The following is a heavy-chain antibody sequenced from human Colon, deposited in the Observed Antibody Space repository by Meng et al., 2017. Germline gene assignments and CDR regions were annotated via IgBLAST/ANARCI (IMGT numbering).Heavy chain of an antibody. CDR1: GGSFSGYC. CDR2: INHSGST. V-gene: IGHV4-34*01. J-gene: IGHJ5*02. CDR3: ARRVRGVISWFDP. Sequence: QLQLQQWGAGLLNPSETLSLTCAVYGGSFSGYCWSWIRQPPGKGLEWIGEINHSGSTNYNPSLKSRVTISVDTSKNQFSLKLSSVTAADTAVYYCARRVRGVISWFDPWGQGTLVTVSS. D-gene: IGHD3-10*01.